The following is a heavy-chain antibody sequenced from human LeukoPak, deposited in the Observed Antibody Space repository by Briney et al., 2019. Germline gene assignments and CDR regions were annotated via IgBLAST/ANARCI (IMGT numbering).Heavy chain of an antibody. CDR2: ISYDGSNK. CDR3: ARAEGYSYGSVTGNYFDY. V-gene: IGHV3-30*04. J-gene: IGHJ4*02. Sequence: PGRSLRLSCAASGFTFSSYAMHWVRQAPGKGLEWVAVISYDGSNKYYADSVKGRFTISRDNSKNTLHLQMNSLRAEDTAVYYCARAEGYSYGSVTGNYFDYWGQGTLVTVSS. D-gene: IGHD5-18*01. CDR1: GFTFSSYA.